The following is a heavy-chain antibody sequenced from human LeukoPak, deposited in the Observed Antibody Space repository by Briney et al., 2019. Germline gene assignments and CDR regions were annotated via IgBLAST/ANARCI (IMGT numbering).Heavy chain of an antibody. J-gene: IGHJ6*02. CDR2: ISAYNGNT. CDR1: GYTFTSYG. Sequence: ASVKVSCKASGYTFTSYGISWVRQAPGQGLEWMGWISAYNGNTNYAQKLQGRVTMTTDTSTSTAYMELRSLRSDDTAVYYCARTPPHIVVVPAAISPYYYCMDVWGQGTTVTVSS. D-gene: IGHD2-2*01. V-gene: IGHV1-18*01. CDR3: ARTPPHIVVVPAAISPYYYCMDV.